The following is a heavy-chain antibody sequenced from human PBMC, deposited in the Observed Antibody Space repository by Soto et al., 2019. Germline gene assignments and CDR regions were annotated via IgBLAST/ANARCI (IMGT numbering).Heavy chain of an antibody. J-gene: IGHJ6*02. CDR1: GFTFSSYA. D-gene: IGHD3-3*01. Sequence: GGSLRLSCAASGFTFSSYAMHGVRQAPGKGLEWVAVISYDGSNKYYADSVKGRFTISRDNSKNTLYLQMNSLRAEDTAVYYCARDSEVVIISYYYGMDVWGQGTTVTVSS. CDR3: ARDSEVVIISYYYGMDV. CDR2: ISYDGSNK. V-gene: IGHV3-30-3*01.